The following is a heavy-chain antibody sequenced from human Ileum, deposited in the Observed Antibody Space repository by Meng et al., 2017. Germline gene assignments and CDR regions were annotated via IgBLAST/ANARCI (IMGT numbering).Heavy chain of an antibody. D-gene: IGHD6-13*01. J-gene: IGHJ4*02. CDR2: INTNTGSP. CDR3: ARSGPPSSSWYGAYFDY. Sequence: ASVKVSCKASGYTFTSYAMNWVRQAPGQGLEWMGWINTNTGSPTYAQGFTGRFVFSLDTSVSTAYLQISSLKAEDTAVYYCARSGPPSSSWYGAYFDYWGQGTLVTVSS. V-gene: IGHV7-4-1*02. CDR1: GYTFTSYA.